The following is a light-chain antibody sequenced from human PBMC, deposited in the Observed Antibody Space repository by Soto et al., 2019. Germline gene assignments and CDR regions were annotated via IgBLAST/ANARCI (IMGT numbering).Light chain of an antibody. CDR2: DTS. V-gene: IGKV3-11*01. CDR3: QQRFSWPPWT. J-gene: IGKJ1*01. Sequence: GLTQSQATPSLSPGGRATLSCTVSEGVDIYLAWYQQSSCQAPRLLNHDTSTRAPGIPARFTGTGSGTDFTLTLSGLEPENFAVYNCQQRFSWPPWTFGQGTQV. CDR1: EGVDIY.